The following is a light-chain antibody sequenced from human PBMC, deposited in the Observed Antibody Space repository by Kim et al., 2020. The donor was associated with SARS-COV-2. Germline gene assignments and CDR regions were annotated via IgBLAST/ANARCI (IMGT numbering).Light chain of an antibody. V-gene: IGLV6-57*04. CDR1: GASIASNY. J-gene: IGLJ2*01. CDR2: EDD. Sequence: LTQPHSVSGSPEKTVTISCTRSGASIASNYVQWYQQRPGSVPTTVIYEDDQRPSGVPDRFSGSIDSSSNSASLSISGLKTEDEADYYCQSYDSSSWVFGGGTQLTVL. CDR3: QSYDSSSWV.